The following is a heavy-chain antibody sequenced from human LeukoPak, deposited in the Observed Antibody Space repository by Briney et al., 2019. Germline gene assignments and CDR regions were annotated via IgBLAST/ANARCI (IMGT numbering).Heavy chain of an antibody. CDR3: ARGGYSGYDEPNWFDP. CDR2: IYYSGST. Sequence: SGTLSLTCTVSGGSISSGGYYWSWIRQHPGKGLEWIGYIYYSGSTYYNPSLKSRVTISVDTSKNQFSLKLSSVTAADTAVYYCARGGYSGYDEPNWFDPWGQGTLVTVSS. CDR1: GGSISSGGYY. D-gene: IGHD5-12*01. J-gene: IGHJ5*02. V-gene: IGHV4-31*03.